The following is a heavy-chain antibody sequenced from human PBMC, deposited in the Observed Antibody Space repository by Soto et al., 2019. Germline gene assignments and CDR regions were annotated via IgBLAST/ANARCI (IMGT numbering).Heavy chain of an antibody. CDR3: ARAVAPYLGTWFDP. D-gene: IGHD3-16*01. V-gene: IGHV4-30-2*01. CDR1: GGSISSGNSYS. J-gene: IGHJ5*02. Sequence: SETLSLTCAVSGGSISSGNSYSWSWVRQPPGKGLEWIGSISHSGSTSYNPSLKGRVTMSVDKSKNQFSLNLSSVTAADMAVYYCARAVAPYLGTWFDPWGQGTLVTVPQ. CDR2: ISHSGST.